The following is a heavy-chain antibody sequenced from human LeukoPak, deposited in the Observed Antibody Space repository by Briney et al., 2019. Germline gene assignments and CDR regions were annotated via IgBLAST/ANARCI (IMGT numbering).Heavy chain of an antibody. CDR2: IWYDGSNK. CDR1: GFTFSSYG. CDR3: ARGGEYYSSSWYFDY. V-gene: IGHV3-33*01. J-gene: IGHJ4*02. Sequence: GRSLRLSCAASGFTFSSYGMHWVRQAPGKGLEWVAVIWYDGSNKYYADSVKGRFTISRDNSKNTLYLQMNSLRAEDTAVYYCARGGEYYSSSWYFDYWGQGTLVTVSS. D-gene: IGHD6-13*01.